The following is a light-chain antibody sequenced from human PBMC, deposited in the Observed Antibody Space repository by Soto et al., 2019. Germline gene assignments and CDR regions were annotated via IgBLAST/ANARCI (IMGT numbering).Light chain of an antibody. CDR1: DSNIGSNT. J-gene: IGLJ3*02. CDR2: TNF. CDR3: AAWDDGLNGWA. Sequence: QSGLTQPPAASGTPGQRLDISCSGSDSNIGSNTVNWYQQLPGTAPKLLIYTNFQRPSGVPDRFSGSKSVTSASLAISGLQPEDEAYYHCAAWDDGLNGWALGGGTKLTVL. V-gene: IGLV1-44*01.